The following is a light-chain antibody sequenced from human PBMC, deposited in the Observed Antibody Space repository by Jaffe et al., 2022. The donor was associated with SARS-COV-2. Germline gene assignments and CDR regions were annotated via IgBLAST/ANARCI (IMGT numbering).Light chain of an antibody. Sequence: QSALTQPPSASGSPGQSVTISCTGTNSDVGGYNYVSWYQQHPGKAPKLIIYEVNKWPSGVPDRFSGSKSGNTASLTVSGLQAEDEADYYCSSYVGSNILFGGGTKLTVL. CDR2: EVN. CDR3: SSYVGSNIL. J-gene: IGLJ2*01. V-gene: IGLV2-8*01. CDR1: NSDVGGYNY.